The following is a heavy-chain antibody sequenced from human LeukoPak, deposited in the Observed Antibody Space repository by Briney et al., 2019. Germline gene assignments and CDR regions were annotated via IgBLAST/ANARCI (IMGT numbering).Heavy chain of an antibody. D-gene: IGHD6-19*01. Sequence: GGSLRLSCAASGFTFNIYGMHWVSQAPGKGLEWVSFIRYDGSNKYYADSVKGRFTISRDTSKNTLYLQMNSLRAEDTAVYYCAKHVSSGWSNFDYWGQGTLVTVSS. V-gene: IGHV3-30*02. J-gene: IGHJ4*02. CDR3: AKHVSSGWSNFDY. CDR2: IRYDGSNK. CDR1: GFTFNIYG.